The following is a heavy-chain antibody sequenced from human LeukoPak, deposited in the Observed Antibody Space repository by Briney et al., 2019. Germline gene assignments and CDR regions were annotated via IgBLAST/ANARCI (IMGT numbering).Heavy chain of an antibody. D-gene: IGHD6-19*01. CDR2: INPNSGGT. V-gene: IGHV1-2*02. CDR3: ASSAGSGWYSPYYYYYYMDV. CDR1: GYTFTSYD. Sequence: ASVKVSCKASGYTFTSYDINWVRQATGQGLEWMGWINPNSGGTNYAQKFQGRVTMTRDTSISTAYMELSRLRSDDTAVYYCASSAGSGWYSPYYYYYYMDVWGKGTTVTVSS. J-gene: IGHJ6*03.